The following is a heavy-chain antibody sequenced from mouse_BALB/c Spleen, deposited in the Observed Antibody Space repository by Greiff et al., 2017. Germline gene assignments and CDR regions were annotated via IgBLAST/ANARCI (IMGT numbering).Heavy chain of an antibody. CDR3: ARSPPFYYYGSGYGAMDY. D-gene: IGHD1-1*01. J-gene: IGHJ4*01. V-gene: IGHV1-7*01. CDR1: GYTFTSYW. Sequence: VQLQQSGAELAKPGASVKMSCKASGYTFTSYWMHWVNQRPGQGLEWIGYINPSTGYTEYNQKFKDKATLTADKSSSTAYMQLSSLTSEDSAVYYCARSPPFYYYGSGYGAMDYWGQGTSVTVSA. CDR2: INPSTGYT.